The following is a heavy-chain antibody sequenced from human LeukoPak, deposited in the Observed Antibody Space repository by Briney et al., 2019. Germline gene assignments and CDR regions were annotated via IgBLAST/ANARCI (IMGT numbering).Heavy chain of an antibody. Sequence: ASVKVSCKASGGTFSSYTSSWVRQAPGQGREWMGRSIPILGIANYAQKFQGRVTITADKSTSTAYMELSSLRSEDTAVYYCAKVDGYCSGGSCYYGMDVWGQGTTVTVSS. CDR2: SIPILGIA. CDR1: GGTFSSYT. V-gene: IGHV1-69*02. J-gene: IGHJ6*02. CDR3: AKVDGYCSGGSCYYGMDV. D-gene: IGHD2-15*01.